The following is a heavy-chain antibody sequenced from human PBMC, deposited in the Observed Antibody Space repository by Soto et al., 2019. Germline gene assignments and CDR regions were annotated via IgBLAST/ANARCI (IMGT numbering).Heavy chain of an antibody. J-gene: IGHJ6*02. Sequence: HSETLSLTCTVSGGSISSYYWSWIRQPPGKGLEWIGYIYYSGSTNYNPSLKSRVTISVDTSKNQFSLRLSSVTAADTAVYYCARGGQGYSYGYYNVDYGMDVWGQGTTVTVSS. V-gene: IGHV4-59*01. CDR3: ARGGQGYSYGYYNVDYGMDV. CDR1: GGSISSYY. D-gene: IGHD5-18*01. CDR2: IYYSGST.